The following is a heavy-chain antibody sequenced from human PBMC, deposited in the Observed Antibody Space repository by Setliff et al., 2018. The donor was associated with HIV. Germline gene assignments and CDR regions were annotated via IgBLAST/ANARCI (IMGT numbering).Heavy chain of an antibody. CDR2: IYTSGST. CDR1: GGSISSSSYY. Sequence: SETLSLTCTVSGGSISSSSYYWGWIRQPAGKGLEWIGRIYTSGSTNYNPSLKSRVTISEDTSKNQLSLKLSSVTAADTAVYYCARATLTIFGVVIPDYWGQGTLVTVSS. V-gene: IGHV4-61*02. J-gene: IGHJ4*02. D-gene: IGHD3-3*01. CDR3: ARATLTIFGVVIPDY.